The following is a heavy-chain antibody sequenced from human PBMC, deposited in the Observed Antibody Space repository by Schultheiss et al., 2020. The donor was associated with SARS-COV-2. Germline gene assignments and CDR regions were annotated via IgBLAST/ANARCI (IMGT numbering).Heavy chain of an antibody. CDR3: ARGRITGTLRRGKPVDY. D-gene: IGHD1-7*01. V-gene: IGHV4-59*12. CDR2: IYYSGST. CDR1: GASLSTYY. J-gene: IGHJ4*02. Sequence: SETLSLTCTVSGASLSTYYWSWIRQPPGKGLEWIGYIYYSGSTNYNPSLKSRVTISVDTSKNQFSLKLSSVTAADTAVYYCARGRITGTLRRGKPVDYWGQGGLVTVAS.